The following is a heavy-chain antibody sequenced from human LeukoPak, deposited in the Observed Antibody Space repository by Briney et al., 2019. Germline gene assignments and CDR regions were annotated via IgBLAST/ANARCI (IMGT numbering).Heavy chain of an antibody. J-gene: IGHJ4*02. CDR1: GGSISSYY. Sequence: SETLSLTCTVSGGSISSYYWSWIRQPPGKGLEWIGYIYYSGSTNYNPSLKSRVTISVDTSKNQFSLKLSSVTAADTAVYYCAGPFTTKFDYRGQGTLVTVSS. D-gene: IGHD1-14*01. CDR3: AGPFTTKFDY. CDR2: IYYSGST. V-gene: IGHV4-59*08.